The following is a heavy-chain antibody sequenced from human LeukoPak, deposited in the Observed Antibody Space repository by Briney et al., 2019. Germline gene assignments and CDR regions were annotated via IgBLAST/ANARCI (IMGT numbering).Heavy chain of an antibody. V-gene: IGHV3-21*01. J-gene: IGHJ4*02. CDR3: ARGRYDSSGYYALFDY. D-gene: IGHD3-22*01. CDR1: RFTFSSYG. Sequence: GGSLRLSCAASRFTFSSYGMHWVRQAPGKGLEWVSSISRSSIYKYYADSMKGRFTISRDNAKNSVYLQVNSVRAEDTAVYYCARGRYDSSGYYALFDYWGRGTLVTVSS. CDR2: ISRSSIYK.